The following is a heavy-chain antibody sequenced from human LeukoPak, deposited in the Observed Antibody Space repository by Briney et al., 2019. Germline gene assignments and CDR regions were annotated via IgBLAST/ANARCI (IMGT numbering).Heavy chain of an antibody. D-gene: IGHD3-10*01. CDR2: ISYSGST. V-gene: IGHV4-39*01. J-gene: IGHJ4*02. CDR3: ARPKPLIRGVGFDY. CDR1: GGSITSSTYY. Sequence: SETLSLTCTVSGGSITSSTYYWGWIRQPPGKGLEWIGSISYSGSTYYNPSLKSRVTISVDTSKNQFSLRLSPVTAADTAVYYCARPKPLIRGVGFDYWGQGTLVTVFS.